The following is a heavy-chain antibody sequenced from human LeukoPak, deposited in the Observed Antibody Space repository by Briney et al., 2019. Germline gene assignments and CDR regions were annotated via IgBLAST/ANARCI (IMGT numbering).Heavy chain of an antibody. D-gene: IGHD4-23*01. V-gene: IGHV4-39*07. CDR3: ARSRLRWYGGFDY. CDR1: GGSISSSSYY. J-gene: IGHJ4*02. Sequence: SETLSLTCTVSGGSISSSSYYWGWIRQPPGKGLEWIGSIYYSGSTYYNPSLKSRVTISVDTSKNQFSLKLSSVTAADTAVYYCARSRLRWYGGFDYWGQGTLVTVSS. CDR2: IYYSGST.